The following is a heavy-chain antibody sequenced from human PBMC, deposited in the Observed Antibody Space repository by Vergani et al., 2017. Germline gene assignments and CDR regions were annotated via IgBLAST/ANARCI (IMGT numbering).Heavy chain of an antibody. Sequence: QVQLVESGGGVVQPGRSLRLSCAASGFTFSSYAMHWVRQAPGKGLEWVAVISYDGSNKYYADSVKGRFTISRDNSKNTLYLQMNSLRAEDTAVYYCARDRRNCGDDCYLPPKDYYYYYGMDVWGQGTTVTVSS. D-gene: IGHD2-21*02. V-gene: IGHV3-30-3*01. CDR3: ARDRRNCGDDCYLPPKDYYYYYGMDV. J-gene: IGHJ6*02. CDR1: GFTFSSYA. CDR2: ISYDGSNK.